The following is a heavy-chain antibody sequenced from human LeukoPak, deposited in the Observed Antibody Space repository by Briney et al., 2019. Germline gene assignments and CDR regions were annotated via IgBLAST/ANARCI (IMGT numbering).Heavy chain of an antibody. CDR2: ISSSGSTI. V-gene: IGHV3-11*01. Sequence: GGSLRLSCAASGFTFSDYYMSWIRQAPGKGLEWVSYISSSGSTIYYADSVKGRFTISRDNAKNSLYLQMNSLRAEDTAVYYCARPTYCSSTSCGWFDPWGQGTLVTVSS. CDR1: GFTFSDYY. D-gene: IGHD2-2*01. J-gene: IGHJ5*02. CDR3: ARPTYCSSTSCGWFDP.